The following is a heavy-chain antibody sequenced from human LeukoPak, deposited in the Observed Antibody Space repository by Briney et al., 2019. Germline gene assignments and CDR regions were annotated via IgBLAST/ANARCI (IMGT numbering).Heavy chain of an antibody. CDR1: GFTLSSYW. J-gene: IGHJ6*03. Sequence: PGGSLRPSCSGPGFTLSSYWVSLVRQAPGEGLEGVANIKQDGSEKYYVDSVKGRFTISRDNAKNSLYLQMNSLRAEDTAVYYCARSTNYYYYYMDVWGKGTTVTVFS. V-gene: IGHV3-7*02. D-gene: IGHD5-24*01. CDR2: IKQDGSEK. CDR3: ARSTNYYYYYMDV.